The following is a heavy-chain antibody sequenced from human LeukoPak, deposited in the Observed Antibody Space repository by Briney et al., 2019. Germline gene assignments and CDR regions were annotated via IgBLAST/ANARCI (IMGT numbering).Heavy chain of an antibody. CDR3: ARHRITIFGVVTLYFDY. CDR1: GGSISSYY. J-gene: IGHJ4*02. Sequence: PSETLSLTCTVSGGSISSYYSSWIRQPPGKGLEWIGYIYYSGSTNYNPSLKSRVTISVDTSKNQFSLKLSSVTAADTAVYYCARHRITIFGVVTLYFDYWGQGTLVTVSS. CDR2: IYYSGST. V-gene: IGHV4-59*08. D-gene: IGHD3-3*01.